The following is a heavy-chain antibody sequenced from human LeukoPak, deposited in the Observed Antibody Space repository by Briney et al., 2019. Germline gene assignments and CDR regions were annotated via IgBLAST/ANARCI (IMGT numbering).Heavy chain of an antibody. Sequence: GGSLRLSCAASGFTFSSYAMHWVRQAPGKGLEWVAVISYDGSNKYYADSVKGRFTISRGNSKNTLYLQMNSLRAEDTAVYYCARDSLLRYFDWLAAWGQGTLVTVSS. CDR3: ARDSLLRYFDWLAA. V-gene: IGHV3-30-3*01. CDR1: GFTFSSYA. CDR2: ISYDGSNK. J-gene: IGHJ5*02. D-gene: IGHD3-9*01.